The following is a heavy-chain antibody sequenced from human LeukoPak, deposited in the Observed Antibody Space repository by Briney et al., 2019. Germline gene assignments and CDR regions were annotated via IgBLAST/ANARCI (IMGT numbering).Heavy chain of an antibody. Sequence: SETLSLTCTVSGGSVRSGGYCLNWIRQHPGEGLEWIGYIYHSGSTYYNPSLKSRVTISVDRSKNQFSLKLSSVTAADTAVYYCARGGIAAANFDYWGQGTLVTVSS. CDR2: IYHSGST. J-gene: IGHJ4*02. D-gene: IGHD6-13*01. V-gene: IGHV4-30-2*01. CDR1: GGSVRSGGYC. CDR3: ARGGIAAANFDY.